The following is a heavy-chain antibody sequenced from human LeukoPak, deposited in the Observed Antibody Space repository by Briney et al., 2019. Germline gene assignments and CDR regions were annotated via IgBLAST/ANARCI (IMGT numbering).Heavy chain of an antibody. V-gene: IGHV1-69*05. J-gene: IGHJ4*02. D-gene: IGHD1-26*01. CDR3: ARMDLGATAFDY. CDR2: IIPIFGTA. Sequence: SVKVSWKACGGTLSSYSSSWVRQAHGQGLEWMGGIIPIFGTANYAQKFQGRVTITTDESTSTAYMELSSLRSEDTAVYYCARMDLGATAFDYWGQGTLVTVSS. CDR1: GGTLSSYS.